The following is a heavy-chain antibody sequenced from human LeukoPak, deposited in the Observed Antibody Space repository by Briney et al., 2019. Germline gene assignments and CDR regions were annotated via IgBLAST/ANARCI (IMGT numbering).Heavy chain of an antibody. CDR3: AKDRGWLVDY. V-gene: IGHV3-23*01. CDR1: GFSFTSYA. J-gene: IGHJ4*02. CDR2: ISGSGGST. D-gene: IGHD3-22*01. Sequence: GVSVRLSCAASGFSFTSYAMSWVRQAPGKGLEWVSTISGSGGSTFYADSVKGRFTISRDNSKNTLYMQMNSLRVEDTAVYYCAKDRGWLVDYWGQGTLVTVSS.